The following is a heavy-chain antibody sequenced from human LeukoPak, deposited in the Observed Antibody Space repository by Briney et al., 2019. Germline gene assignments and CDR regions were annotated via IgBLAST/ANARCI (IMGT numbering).Heavy chain of an antibody. CDR1: GYCFTSYW. D-gene: IGHD1-26*01. CDR3: ARHRVATADGMDV. V-gene: IGHV5-51*01. CDR2: NYPGDSDT. Sequence: GESLKISCKGSGYCFTSYWIVWVRQMPGKGLEWMGINYPGDSDTTYSPSFQGQVTISADKSIGTAYLQWSSLKASDTAIYYCARHRVATADGMDVWGKGTTVTVSS. J-gene: IGHJ6*04.